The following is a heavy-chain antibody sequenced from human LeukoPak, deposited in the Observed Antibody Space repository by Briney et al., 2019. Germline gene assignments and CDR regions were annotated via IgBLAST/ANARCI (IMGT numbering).Heavy chain of an antibody. CDR1: GGSISSGGYY. Sequence: NPSQTLSLTCTVSGGSISSGGYYWSWIRQPPGKGLEWIGYIYHSGSTYYNPSLKSRVTISVDRSKNQFSLKLSSVTAADTAVYYCARGSGELLSYYYYYYYMDVWGKGTTVTVSS. CDR3: ARGSGELLSYYYYYYYMDV. D-gene: IGHD1-26*01. CDR2: IYHSGST. V-gene: IGHV4-30-2*01. J-gene: IGHJ6*03.